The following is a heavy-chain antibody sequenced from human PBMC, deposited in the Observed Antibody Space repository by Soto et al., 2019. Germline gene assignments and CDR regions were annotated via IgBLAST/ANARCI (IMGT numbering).Heavy chain of an antibody. J-gene: IGHJ3*02. CDR2: FDPEDGET. D-gene: IGHD6-13*01. CDR1: GYTLTELS. Sequence: ASVKVSCKVSGYTLTELSMHWVQQAPGTGLEWMGGFDPEDGETIYAQKFQGRVTMTEDTSTDTAYMELSSLRSEDTAVYYCATASYSSSWRDAFDIWGQGTMVTV. CDR3: ATASYSSSWRDAFDI. V-gene: IGHV1-24*01.